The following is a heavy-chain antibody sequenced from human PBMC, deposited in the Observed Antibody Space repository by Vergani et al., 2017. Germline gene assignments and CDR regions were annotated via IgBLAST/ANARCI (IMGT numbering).Heavy chain of an antibody. D-gene: IGHD2-15*01. Sequence: QLQLQESGPGLVKPSETLSLTCTVSGGSISSSSYYWGWIRQPPGKGLEWIGSIYYSGRTYYNPSLKSRVTISVDTSKNQFSLKLSSVTAADTAVYYCARVPALHPCRKSGCRSGYFDLWGRGTLVTVSS. J-gene: IGHJ2*01. CDR3: ARVPALHPCRKSGCRSGYFDL. V-gene: IGHV4-39*07. CDR2: IYYSGRT. CDR1: GGSISSSSYY.